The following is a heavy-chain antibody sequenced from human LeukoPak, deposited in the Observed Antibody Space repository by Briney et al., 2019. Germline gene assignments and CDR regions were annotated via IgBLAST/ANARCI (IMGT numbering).Heavy chain of an antibody. CDR1: GFTFNTYA. Sequence: QSGGSLRLSCEASGFTFNTYAIYWVRQAPGKGLGWVSGICGSGGCTYYADSVKGRFTISRDNSKNTVYLQMNSLTADDTAVYYCAKTTVGYSSGRYPGWPADCWGQGTLVTVS. CDR3: AKTTVGYSSGRYPGWPADC. D-gene: IGHD6-19*01. V-gene: IGHV3-23*01. CDR2: ICGSGGCT. J-gene: IGHJ4*02.